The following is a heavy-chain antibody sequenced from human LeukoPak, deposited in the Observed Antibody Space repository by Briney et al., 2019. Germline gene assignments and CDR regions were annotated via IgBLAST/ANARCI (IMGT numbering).Heavy chain of an antibody. Sequence: ASVKVSCKASGYTFTSYDINWVRQATGQGREWMGWMNPNSGNTGYAQKFQGRVTITRNTSISTAYMELSSLRSEDTAVYYCARTDQDYYDSAGFDYWGQGTLVTVSS. CDR3: ARTDQDYYDSAGFDY. J-gene: IGHJ4*02. D-gene: IGHD3-22*01. V-gene: IGHV1-8*03. CDR2: MNPNSGNT. CDR1: GYTFTSYD.